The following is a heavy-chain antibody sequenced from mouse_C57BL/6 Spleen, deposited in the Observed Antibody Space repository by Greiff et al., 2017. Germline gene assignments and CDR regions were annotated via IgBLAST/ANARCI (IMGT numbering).Heavy chain of an antibody. Sequence: QVQLQQSGPELVKPGASVKISCKASGYAFSSSWMNWVKQRPGKGLEWIGRIYPGDGDTNYNGKFKGKATLTADKSSSTAYMQRSSLTSEDSAVYFCARIYSNYVWYYAMDYWGQGTSVTVSS. CDR1: GYAFSSSW. CDR2: IYPGDGDT. V-gene: IGHV1-82*01. J-gene: IGHJ4*01. D-gene: IGHD2-5*01. CDR3: ARIYSNYVWYYAMDY.